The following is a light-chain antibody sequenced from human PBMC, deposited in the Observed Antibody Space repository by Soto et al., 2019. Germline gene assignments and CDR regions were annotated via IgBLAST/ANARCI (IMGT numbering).Light chain of an antibody. V-gene: IGLV8-61*01. J-gene: IGLJ3*02. Sequence: QTVVTQERSFSVSPGGTVTLTCGLSSGSVSTSYYPSWYQQTPGQAPRTLIYSTNTRSSGVPDRFSGSILGNKAALTITGAQADDESAYYCVLYMGSGIYWVFGGGTKLTVL. CDR3: VLYMGSGIYWV. CDR2: STN. CDR1: SGSVSTSYY.